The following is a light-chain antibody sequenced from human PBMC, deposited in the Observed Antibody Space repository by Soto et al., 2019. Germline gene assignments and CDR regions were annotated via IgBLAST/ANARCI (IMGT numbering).Light chain of an antibody. J-gene: IGKJ2*01. V-gene: IGKV3-15*01. CDR2: GAS. CDR3: QQYNNWPRT. CDR1: QSISSD. Sequence: ETVMTQSPATLSVSPGERATLSCRASQSISSDLACYQQKPGQAPRLLIYGASTTATGIPGRFSGSGSGREFTLTISSLQSEDFAVYYCQQYNNWPRTFGQGTKLEIK.